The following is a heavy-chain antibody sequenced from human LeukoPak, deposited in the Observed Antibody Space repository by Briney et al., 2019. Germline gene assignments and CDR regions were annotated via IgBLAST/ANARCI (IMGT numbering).Heavy chain of an antibody. CDR2: FDPEDGET. CDR1: GYTLTELS. D-gene: IGHD3-10*01. Sequence: AASVKVSCKVSGYTLTELSMHWVRQAPGKGLEWMGGFDPEDGETIYAQKFQGRVTMTEDTSTDTAYMELSSLRSEDTAVYYCARGISPLWFGELLEYFQHWGQGTLVTVSS. CDR3: ARGISPLWFGELLEYFQH. J-gene: IGHJ1*01. V-gene: IGHV1-24*01.